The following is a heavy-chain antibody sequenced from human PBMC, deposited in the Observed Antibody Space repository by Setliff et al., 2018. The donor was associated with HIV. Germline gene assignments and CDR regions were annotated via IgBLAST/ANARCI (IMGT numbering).Heavy chain of an antibody. CDR1: GGSISSSSYY. CDR3: ARAEGETPFSSSWHTGINPSVYMDV. CDR2: IYYSGST. V-gene: IGHV4-39*01. J-gene: IGHJ6*03. D-gene: IGHD6-13*01. Sequence: SETLTLTCTVSGGSISSSSYYWGWIRQPPGKGLDWIGSIYYSGSTYYNPSLKSRVTISVDTSKNQFSLRLNSVTAADTAVYHCARAEGETPFSSSWHTGINPSVYMDVWGKGTTVTVSS.